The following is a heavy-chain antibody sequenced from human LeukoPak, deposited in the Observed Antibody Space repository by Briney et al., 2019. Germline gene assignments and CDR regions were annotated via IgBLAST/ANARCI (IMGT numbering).Heavy chain of an antibody. J-gene: IGHJ3*02. Sequence: GESLKISCKGSGYSFTSYWIGWVRQMPGKGLEWMGIIYPGDSDTRYSPSFQGQVTISADKSISTAYLQWSSLKASDTAMYYCARRVAYYDSSGYYDAFDIWGQGTMVTASS. D-gene: IGHD3-22*01. CDR2: IYPGDSDT. CDR3: ARRVAYYDSSGYYDAFDI. CDR1: GYSFTSYW. V-gene: IGHV5-51*01.